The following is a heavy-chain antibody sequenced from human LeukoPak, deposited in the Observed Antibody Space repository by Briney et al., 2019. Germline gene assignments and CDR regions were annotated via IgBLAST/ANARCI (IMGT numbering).Heavy chain of an antibody. Sequence: TSETLSLTCAVYGGSFSGYYWSWIRQPPGKGLEWIGEINHSGSTNYNPSLKSRVTISVDTSKNQFSLKLSSVTAADTAVYYCARGPYYDILTGHKEYYFDYWGQGTLVTVSS. CDR2: INHSGST. D-gene: IGHD3-9*01. CDR3: ARGPYYDILTGHKEYYFDY. V-gene: IGHV4-34*01. CDR1: GGSFSGYY. J-gene: IGHJ4*02.